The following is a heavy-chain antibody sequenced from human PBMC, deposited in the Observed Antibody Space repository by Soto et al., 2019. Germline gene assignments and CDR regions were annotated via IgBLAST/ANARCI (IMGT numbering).Heavy chain of an antibody. Sequence: PSETLSLTCTVSGGSISSYYWSWIRQPPGKGLEWIGYIYYSGSTNYNPSLKSRVTISVDTSKNQFSLKLSSVTAADTAVYYCVRGLMTTENDLFDYWGQGTLVTVSS. CDR1: GGSISSYY. CDR2: IYYSGST. D-gene: IGHD4-17*01. CDR3: VRGLMTTENDLFDY. V-gene: IGHV4-59*01. J-gene: IGHJ4*02.